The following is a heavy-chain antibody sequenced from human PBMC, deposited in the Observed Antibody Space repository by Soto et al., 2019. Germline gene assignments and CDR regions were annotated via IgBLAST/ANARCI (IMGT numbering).Heavy chain of an antibody. CDR2: IIHTGST. D-gene: IGHD2-2*01. V-gene: IGHV4-34*12. J-gene: IGHJ4*02. CDR1: RGSFSGYY. Sequence: QVQLQQWGAGLLKPSETLSLTCAVSRGSFSGYYWSWVRQFPGKGLEWIGEIIHTGSTNYNPSLKSRVTMSIDTSKKEISLKLSSVTAADTAVYYCARVGQPSSDYWGQVTLVTVSS. CDR3: ARVGQPSSDY.